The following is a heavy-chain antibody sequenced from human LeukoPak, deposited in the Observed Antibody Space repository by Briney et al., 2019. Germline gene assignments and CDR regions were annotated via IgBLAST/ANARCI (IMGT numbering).Heavy chain of an antibody. CDR2: INPNSGGT. J-gene: IGHJ4*02. D-gene: IGHD4-17*01. V-gene: IGHV1-2*02. CDR1: GYTFTGYY. CDR3: RADRYGDYGDYIDY. Sequence: GASVKVSCKASGYTFTGYYMHWVRQARGQGLEWMGWINPNSGGTNYAQKFQGRVTMTRDTSISTAYMELSRLRSDDTAVYYCRADRYGDYGDYIDYWGQGTLVTVSS.